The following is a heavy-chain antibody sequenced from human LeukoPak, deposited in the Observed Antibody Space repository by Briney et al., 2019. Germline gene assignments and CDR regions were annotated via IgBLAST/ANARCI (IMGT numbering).Heavy chain of an antibody. CDR3: ATSEQNNYYGSGSFDY. D-gene: IGHD3-10*01. Sequence: SVKVSCKASGGTFSSYAISWVRQAPGQGLEWMGGIIPIFGTANYAQKFQGRVTITTDESTSTAYMELSSLRSEDTAVYYCATSEQNNYYGSGSFDYWGQGTRVTVSS. V-gene: IGHV1-69*05. J-gene: IGHJ4*02. CDR1: GGTFSSYA. CDR2: IIPIFGTA.